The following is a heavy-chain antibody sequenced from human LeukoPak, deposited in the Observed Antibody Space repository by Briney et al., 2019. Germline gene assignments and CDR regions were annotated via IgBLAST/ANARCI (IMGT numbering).Heavy chain of an antibody. Sequence: ASVKVSCKASGYTFNSYGFHWVRQAPGQGLEWMGWVSAYNGNTNYTQKLQGRVTMTTDTSTSTAYMELRSLRSDDTAVYYCARGYYDFPFWGQGTLVTVSS. V-gene: IGHV1-18*01. CDR2: VSAYNGNT. J-gene: IGHJ4*02. D-gene: IGHD3-3*01. CDR1: GYTFNSYG. CDR3: ARGYYDFPF.